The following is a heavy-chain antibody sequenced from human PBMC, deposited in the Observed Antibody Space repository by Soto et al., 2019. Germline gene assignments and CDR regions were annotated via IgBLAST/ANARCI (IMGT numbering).Heavy chain of an antibody. D-gene: IGHD3-22*01. V-gene: IGHV4-31*03. CDR2: IYYSGST. Sequence: PSETLSLTCTVSGGSISSGGYYWSWMRQHPGKGLEWIGYIYYSGSTYYNPSLKSRVTISVDTSKNQFSLKLSSVTAAGTAVYYCARSYTYYYDSSGYYGVYFDYWGQGTLVTVSS. CDR3: ARSYTYYYDSSGYYGVYFDY. J-gene: IGHJ4*02. CDR1: GGSISSGGYY.